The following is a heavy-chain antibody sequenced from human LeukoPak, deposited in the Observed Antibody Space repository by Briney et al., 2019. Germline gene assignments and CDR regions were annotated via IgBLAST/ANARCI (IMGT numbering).Heavy chain of an antibody. CDR2: IIPMFGSA. Sequence: ASVKVSCKASGGTFSSYTFTWVRQAPGQGLEWMGGIIPMFGSANSAQKFQDRVTITADESTSTVYMELSSLRSDDTAVYYCARQGPGYCGSTSCYGVDYWGQGTLVTVSS. D-gene: IGHD2-2*01. J-gene: IGHJ4*02. CDR3: ARQGPGYCGSTSCYGVDY. V-gene: IGHV1-69*13. CDR1: GGTFSSYT.